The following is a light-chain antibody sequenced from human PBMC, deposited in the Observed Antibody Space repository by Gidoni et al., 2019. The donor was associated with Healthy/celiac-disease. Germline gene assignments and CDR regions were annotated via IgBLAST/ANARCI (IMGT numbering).Light chain of an antibody. CDR1: QSISSY. Sequence: DIQMTPSPSSLSASVGDRVTITCRASQSISSYLNWYQQKPGKAPKLLIYAASSMQSGVPSRFSGSGSGTDVTLTIISLQPEDFATYYCQQSYSTHPYTFGQXTKLEIK. CDR2: AAS. CDR3: QQSYSTHPYT. J-gene: IGKJ2*01. V-gene: IGKV1-39*01.